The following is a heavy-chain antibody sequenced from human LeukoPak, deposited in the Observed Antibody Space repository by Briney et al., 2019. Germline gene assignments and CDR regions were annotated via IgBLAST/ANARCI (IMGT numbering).Heavy chain of an antibody. CDR1: GFTFSSYA. V-gene: IGHV3-23*01. CDR3: ANDTGRGDRIFDY. Sequence: PGGSLRLSCAASGFTFSSYAMSWVRQAPGKGLEWVSAISGSGGSTYYADSVKGRFTISRDNSKNTLYLQMNSLRAEDTAVYYCANDTGRGDRIFDYWGQGTLVTVSS. J-gene: IGHJ4*02. CDR2: ISGSGGST. D-gene: IGHD3-10*01.